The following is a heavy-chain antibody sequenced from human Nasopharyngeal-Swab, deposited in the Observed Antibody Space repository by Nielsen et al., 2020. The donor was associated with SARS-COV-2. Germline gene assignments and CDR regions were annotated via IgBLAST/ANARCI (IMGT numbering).Heavy chain of an antibody. CDR3: ARDRRDVDNQ. CDR1: GFDVSGNY. CDR2: MYAGGDI. D-gene: IGHD5-24*01. J-gene: IGHJ4*02. V-gene: IGHV3-53*01. Sequence: GESLKISYAASGFDVSGNYMSWFRQAPGKGLEWVSVMYAGGDIYYANSVKGRFTIPRDSSKNTLYLQMNSLRVEDTALYYCARDRRDVDNQWGQGTLVTVSS.